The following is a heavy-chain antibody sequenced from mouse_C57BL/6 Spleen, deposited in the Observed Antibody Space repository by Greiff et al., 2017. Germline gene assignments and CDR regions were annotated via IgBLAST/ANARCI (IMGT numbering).Heavy chain of an antibody. CDR3: TKESMVTTKGFDY. D-gene: IGHD2-2*01. Sequence: QVQLQQSGAELVRPGASVTLSCKASGYTFTDYEMHWVKQTPVHGLEWIGAIDPETGGTAYNQKFKGKAILTADKSSSTAYMELRSLTSTDSAVYYCTKESMVTTKGFDYWGQGTTLTVSS. V-gene: IGHV1-15*01. CDR2: IDPETGGT. CDR1: GYTFTDYE. J-gene: IGHJ2*01.